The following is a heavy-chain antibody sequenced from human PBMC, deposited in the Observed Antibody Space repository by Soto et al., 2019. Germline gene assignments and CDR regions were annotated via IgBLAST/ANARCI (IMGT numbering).Heavy chain of an antibody. Sequence: QVQLQESGPGLVKASQTLSLTCTVSGGSISSGGYSWSWIRHHPGKGLEWLGYISYSGTTYSNPSLRSRLTLSVDASKNQFSLRLNAMSAADTAVYYCSRRGSSTSWYWCDPWGQGTLVTVSS. CDR2: ISYSGTT. J-gene: IGHJ5*02. V-gene: IGHV4-31*03. D-gene: IGHD2-2*01. CDR1: GGSISSGGYS. CDR3: SRRGSSTSWYWCDP.